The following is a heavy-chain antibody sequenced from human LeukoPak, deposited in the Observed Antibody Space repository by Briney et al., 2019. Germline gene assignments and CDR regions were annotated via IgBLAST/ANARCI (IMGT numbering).Heavy chain of an antibody. CDR3: AKAQGHDSSGYYYYGFDI. D-gene: IGHD3-22*01. CDR1: GSIFSSYG. Sequence: GTSLRLSCAASGSIFSSYGMNWVRQGPGKGLEWVAVISYDGSKKYYVDSVKGRFTISRDNSKNTLYLEMKSLRAEDTAVYYCAKAQGHDSSGYYYYGFDIWGQGTMVTVSS. CDR2: ISYDGSKK. J-gene: IGHJ3*02. V-gene: IGHV3-30*18.